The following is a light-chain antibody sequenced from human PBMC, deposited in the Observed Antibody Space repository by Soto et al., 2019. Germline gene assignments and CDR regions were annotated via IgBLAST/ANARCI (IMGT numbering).Light chain of an antibody. V-gene: IGKV3-20*01. Sequence: EIVLTQSPGTLSLSPGERATLSCRASQSVSSSYLAWYQQKPGQAPRLLIYGASSSATGIPDRFSGSGSGTDFTLTISRLEPEDVAVYYCQQYGSSPPWTFGQGTKVEIK. J-gene: IGKJ1*01. CDR1: QSVSSSY. CDR2: GAS. CDR3: QQYGSSPPWT.